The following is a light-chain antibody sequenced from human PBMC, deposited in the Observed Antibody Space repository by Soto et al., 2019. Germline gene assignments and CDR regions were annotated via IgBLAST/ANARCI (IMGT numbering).Light chain of an antibody. J-gene: IGKJ4*01. CDR1: QWIXNY. Sequence: DIQMTQSPSSLSASAGDRVTITCRASQWIXNYFHWYQKKPGKAPNVLXYGASSLQSGVPSRLTGSGSGTDFTLTISRLQPEDFATYYCQQSSSTTQTFGGGTKVDIK. CDR2: GAS. V-gene: IGKV1-39*01. CDR3: QQSSSTTQT.